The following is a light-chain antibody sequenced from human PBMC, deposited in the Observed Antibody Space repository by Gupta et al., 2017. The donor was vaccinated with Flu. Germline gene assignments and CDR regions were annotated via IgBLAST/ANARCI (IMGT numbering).Light chain of an antibody. V-gene: IGKV3-15*01. Sequence: GERATLSCSASQSVTSNLAWYQQKPGQAPRLLIYGASTRATGIPARFSGSGYGTEFTLTISSLQSEDFAVYYCQQYNDWPLTFGGGTKVEIK. CDR1: QSVTSN. CDR3: QQYNDWPLT. J-gene: IGKJ4*01. CDR2: GAS.